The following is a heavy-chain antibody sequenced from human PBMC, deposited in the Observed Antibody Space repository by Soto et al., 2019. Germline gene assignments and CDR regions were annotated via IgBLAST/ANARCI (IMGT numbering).Heavy chain of an antibody. CDR3: AKDKHCSGGSCDTSWYFQH. CDR1: GFTFSSYA. V-gene: IGHV3-23*01. J-gene: IGHJ1*01. Sequence: EVQLLESGGGLVQPGGSLRLSCAASGFTFSSYAMSWVGQGTGQGLEMVSAIRGSCGSTYYADSVKGRFTISRDNSKNTLYLQLNSLRAEDTAVYYCAKDKHCSGGSCDTSWYFQHWGQVTLVTVSS. CDR2: IRGSCGST. D-gene: IGHD2-15*01.